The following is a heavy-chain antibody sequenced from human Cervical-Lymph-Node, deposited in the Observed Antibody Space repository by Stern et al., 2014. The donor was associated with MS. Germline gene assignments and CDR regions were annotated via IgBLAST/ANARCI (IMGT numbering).Heavy chain of an antibody. V-gene: IGHV1-2*04. D-gene: IGHD5-12*01. CDR1: GYTFTGYY. J-gene: IGHJ6*02. CDR3: AREWVVTTIQTYYYGMDV. CDR2: INPNSGGT. Sequence: VHLVESGAEVKKPGASVKVSCKASGYTFTGYYMHWVRQAPGQGLEWMGWINPNSGGTNYAQKFQGWVTMTRDTSISTAYMELSRLRSDDTAVYYCAREWVVTTIQTYYYGMDVWGQGTTVTVSS.